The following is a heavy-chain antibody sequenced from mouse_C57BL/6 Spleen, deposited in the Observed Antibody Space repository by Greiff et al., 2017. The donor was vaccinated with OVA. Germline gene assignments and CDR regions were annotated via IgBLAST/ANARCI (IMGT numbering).Heavy chain of an antibody. J-gene: IGHJ4*01. CDR1: GFTFSSYA. V-gene: IGHV5-4*01. D-gene: IGHD1-1*01. Sequence: EVQVVESGGGLVKPGGSLKLSCAASGFTFSSYAMSWVRQTPEERLEWVATISDGGSYTYYPDNVKGRFTISRDNAKNNLYLQMSHLKSEDTAMYYCARDREDYGSRNAMDYWGQGTSVTVSS. CDR3: ARDREDYGSRNAMDY. CDR2: ISDGGSYT.